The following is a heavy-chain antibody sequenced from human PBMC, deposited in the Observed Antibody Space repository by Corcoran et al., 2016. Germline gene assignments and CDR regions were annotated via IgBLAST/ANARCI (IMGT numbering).Heavy chain of an antibody. V-gene: IGHV4-4*07. CDR3: ARQARGGSTSRDYYYYYGMDV. CDR2: IYTSGST. CDR1: GGSISSYY. Sequence: QVQLQESGPGLVKPSETLSLTCTVSGGSISSYYWSWIRQPAGKGLEWIGRIYTSGSTNYNPSLKSRVTMSVDTSKNQFALKLSSGTAADTAVDYCARQARGGSTSRDYYYYYGMDVWGQGTTVTVSS. D-gene: IGHD2-2*01. J-gene: IGHJ6*02.